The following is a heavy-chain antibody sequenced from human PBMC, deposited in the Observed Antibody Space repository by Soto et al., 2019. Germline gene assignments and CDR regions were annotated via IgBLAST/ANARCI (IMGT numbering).Heavy chain of an antibody. CDR2: ISSSGSTI. CDR1: GFTFSSYE. D-gene: IGHD6-6*01. V-gene: IGHV3-48*03. Sequence: GGPLRLSCAASGFTFSSYEMNWVRQAPGKGLEWVSYISSSGSTIYYADSVKGRFTISRDNAKNSLYLQMNSLRAEDTAVYYCANSSSPSPGFDPWGQGTLVTVSS. J-gene: IGHJ5*02. CDR3: ANSSSPSPGFDP.